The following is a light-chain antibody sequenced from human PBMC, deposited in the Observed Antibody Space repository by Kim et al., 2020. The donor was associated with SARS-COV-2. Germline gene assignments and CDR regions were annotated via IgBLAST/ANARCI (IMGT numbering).Light chain of an antibody. V-gene: IGKV4-1*01. Sequence: DIVMTQSPDSLAVSLGERATLNCKSSQTVLYNSNNKNYLAWYQQKPGQAPKLLIYLASIRESGVSDRFSGSGSETDFTLTISSLQAEDVAVYYCQQYYITPPSFGQGTKLVI. CDR2: LAS. CDR3: QQYYITPPS. CDR1: QTVLYNSNNKNY. J-gene: IGKJ2*03.